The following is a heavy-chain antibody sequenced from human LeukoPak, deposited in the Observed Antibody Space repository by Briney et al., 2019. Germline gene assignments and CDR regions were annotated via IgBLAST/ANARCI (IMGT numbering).Heavy chain of an antibody. CDR2: IKEDGSDR. Sequence: PGGSLRLSCAASGFTFSSYWMTWVRQAPGKGLEWVANIKEDGSDRYCVDSLKGRFTISRDNAKNTLYLQMSSLRAEDTAVYYCARATSEALDYWGQGTLVTVSS. CDR1: GFTFSSYW. J-gene: IGHJ4*02. V-gene: IGHV3-7*04. CDR3: ARATSEALDY.